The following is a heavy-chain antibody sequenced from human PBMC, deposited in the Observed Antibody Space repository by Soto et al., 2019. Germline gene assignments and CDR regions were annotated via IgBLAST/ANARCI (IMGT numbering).Heavy chain of an antibody. Sequence: QVQLEESGGGVVQPGRSLRLSCEASVCTFNTYSMHWVRQPPGKGLEWLAAIWYDGTQKYYADSVKGRFIISRDNSKKTLYLVMNSLRAEDPAVYYCARAGGTTVTGLWHFDSWGQGTLVTVSS. CDR2: IWYDGTQK. CDR3: ARAGGTTVTGLWHFDS. J-gene: IGHJ4*02. V-gene: IGHV3-33*01. D-gene: IGHD4-17*01. CDR1: VCTFNTYS.